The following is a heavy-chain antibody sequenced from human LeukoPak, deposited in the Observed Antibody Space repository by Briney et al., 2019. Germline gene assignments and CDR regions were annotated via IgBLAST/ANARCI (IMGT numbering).Heavy chain of an antibody. V-gene: IGHV2-5*02. J-gene: IGHJ4*02. CDR2: AYWDDDN. Sequence: SGPTLVKPTETLTLTCSFSGFSLTSRPEGVGWVRQPPGEALDWLAFAYWDDDNRYNPSLRSRLTATKDTSKIQVFLTMTNLDPVDTGTYYCAHRRDYNGDWDGGLFDFWGQGILVTVSS. D-gene: IGHD2-21*02. CDR1: GFSLTSRPEG. CDR3: AHRRDYNGDWDGGLFDF.